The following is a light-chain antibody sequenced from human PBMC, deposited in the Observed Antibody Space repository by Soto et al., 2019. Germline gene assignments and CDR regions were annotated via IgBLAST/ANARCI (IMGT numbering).Light chain of an antibody. J-gene: IGLJ7*01. CDR1: SGSIASNY. CDR2: EDN. CDR3: QSYDSSNHGV. V-gene: IGLV6-57*04. Sequence: NFMLTQPHSVSESPGKTVTISCTRSSGSIASNYVQWYQQRPGSAPTTVIYEDNQSPSGVPDRFSGSIDSSSNSASLTISGLKTEDEADYYCQSYDSSNHGVFGGGTQLTVL.